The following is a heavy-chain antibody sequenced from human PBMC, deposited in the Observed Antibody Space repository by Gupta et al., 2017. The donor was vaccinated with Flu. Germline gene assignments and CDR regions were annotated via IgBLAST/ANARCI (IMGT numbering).Heavy chain of an antibody. Sequence: QPQHWAAALLKHPDTLSLTPAVYGGSFSGYYWSWIRQPPGKGLEWIGEINHSGSTNYNPSLKSRVTISVDTSKNQFSLKLSSVTAADTAVYYCASGGIAVPYWGQGTLVTVSS. CDR3: ASGGIAVPY. J-gene: IGHJ4*02. CDR2: INHSGST. D-gene: IGHD6-19*01. V-gene: IGHV4-34*01. CDR1: GGSFSGYY.